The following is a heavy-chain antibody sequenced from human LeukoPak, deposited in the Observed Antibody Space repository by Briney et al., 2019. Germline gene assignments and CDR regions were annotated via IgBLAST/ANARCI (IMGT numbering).Heavy chain of an antibody. V-gene: IGHV3-74*01. D-gene: IGHD1-26*01. J-gene: IGHJ3*02. CDR3: ARSGRGGAFDI. CDR2: FYSDGSRT. Sequence: GGSLRLSCAASGFTLSSNWMHWVRQAPGKGLVWVSRFYSDGSRTNYADSVKGRFTISGDNAKNTQYLQMNSLRAEDPAVYYCARSGRGGAFDIWGQGTMVTVSS. CDR1: GFTLSSNW.